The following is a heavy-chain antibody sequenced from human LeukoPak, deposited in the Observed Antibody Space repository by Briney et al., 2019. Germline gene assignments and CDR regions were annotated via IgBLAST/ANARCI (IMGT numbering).Heavy chain of an antibody. CDR1: GYSISSGYY. V-gene: IGHV4-61*01. CDR2: IYYSGST. CDR3: AKGEPEPDYGDYYYYYGMDV. Sequence: SETLSLTCTVSGYSISSGYYWGWIRQPPGKGLEWIGYIYYSGSTNYNPSLKSRVTISVDTSKNQFSLKLSSVTAADTAVYYCAKGEPEPDYGDYYYYYGMDVWGQGTTVTVSS. J-gene: IGHJ6*02. D-gene: IGHD4-17*01.